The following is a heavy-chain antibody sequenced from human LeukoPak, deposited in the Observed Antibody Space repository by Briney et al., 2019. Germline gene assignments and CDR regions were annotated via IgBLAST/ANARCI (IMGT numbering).Heavy chain of an antibody. CDR1: GFSFGSYV. Sequence: PGGSLRLSCAASGFSFGSYVMGWTRQAPGQGLEWVSAISGSGSHANYAESVKGRFTISRDNSKNTLYLQMHSLIAADTAVYYCGSGPVGTTVPWGQGTLVTVSS. CDR2: ISGSGSHA. CDR3: GSGPVGTTVP. J-gene: IGHJ5*02. V-gene: IGHV3-23*01. D-gene: IGHD1-1*01.